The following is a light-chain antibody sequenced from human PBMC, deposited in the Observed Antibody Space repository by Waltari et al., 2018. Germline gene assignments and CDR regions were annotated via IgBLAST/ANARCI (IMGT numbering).Light chain of an antibody. CDR3: AAWDDSLNGPV. CDR2: SNN. J-gene: IGLJ2*01. Sequence: QSVLTQPPSASGTPGQRVTISCSGSSSNIGSNTVNWYQQLPGTAPRLLIYSNNQGPSGVPDRFSVSKSGTSASLAISGLQSEDEADYYCAAWDDSLNGPVFGGGTKLTVL. V-gene: IGLV1-44*01. CDR1: SSNIGSNT.